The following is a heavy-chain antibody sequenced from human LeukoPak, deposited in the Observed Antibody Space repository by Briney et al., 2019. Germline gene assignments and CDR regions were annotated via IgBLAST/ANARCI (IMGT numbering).Heavy chain of an antibody. CDR2: ISPSGGST. D-gene: IGHD1-26*01. Sequence: SGGSLRLSCTAAGFTFSSYAMTWVRQATGKRLHWVSVISPSGGSTYSADSVKGRFTISRDNSKNTLYLQMNSLRAEDTALYYCAKNSGNSKQGAFDIWGQGTMVTVPS. CDR3: AKNSGNSKQGAFDI. CDR1: GFTFSSYA. V-gene: IGHV3-23*01. J-gene: IGHJ3*02.